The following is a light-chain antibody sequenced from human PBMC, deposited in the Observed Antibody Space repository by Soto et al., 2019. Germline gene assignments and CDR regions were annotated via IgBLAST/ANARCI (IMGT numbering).Light chain of an antibody. CDR3: QQYYTLPLT. V-gene: IGKV4-1*01. J-gene: IGKJ4*01. CDR1: QSVLFTSNNKNY. Sequence: DIVMTQSPDSLAVSLGERATINFESSQSVLFTSNNKNYLAWYQQKPGQPPKLLLSWASARESGVPERFSGSGSGTLFTLSISSLQAEDVAVYYCQQYYTLPLTFGGGTKVDVK. CDR2: WAS.